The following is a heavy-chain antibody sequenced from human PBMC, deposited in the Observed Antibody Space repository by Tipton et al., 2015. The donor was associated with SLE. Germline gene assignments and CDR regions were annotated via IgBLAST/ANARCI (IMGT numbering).Heavy chain of an antibody. CDR3: GPKHLGY. V-gene: IGHV3-48*03. J-gene: IGHJ4*02. D-gene: IGHD1-26*01. CDR1: GFTFSRSE. Sequence: SLRLSCVASGFTFSRSEMMWIRKAPGKGLEYVSLVTPDGTTTYYAASVRGRFTISRDNTKNSLSLQMNSLRVEDTAVYYCGPKHLGYWGQRTLVSVSS. CDR2: VTPDGTTT.